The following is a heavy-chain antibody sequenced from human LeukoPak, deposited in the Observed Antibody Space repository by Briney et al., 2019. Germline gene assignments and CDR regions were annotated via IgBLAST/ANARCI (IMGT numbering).Heavy chain of an antibody. CDR3: ARGGQGGYVNNWFDP. D-gene: IGHD5-12*01. CDR1: GGSISSYY. Sequence: SETLSLTCTVSGGSISSYYWSWIRQPPGKGLEWIGYIYYSGSTNYNPSLKSRVTISVDTSKNQFSLKLSSVTAADTAVYYCARGGQGGYVNNWFDPWGQGTLVTVSS. V-gene: IGHV4-59*01. J-gene: IGHJ5*02. CDR2: IYYSGST.